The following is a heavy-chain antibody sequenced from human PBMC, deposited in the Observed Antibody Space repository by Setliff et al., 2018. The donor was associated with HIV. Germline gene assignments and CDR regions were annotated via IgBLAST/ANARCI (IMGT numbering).Heavy chain of an antibody. D-gene: IGHD3-3*01. V-gene: IGHV3-23*01. CDR3: AKDFLELSRVNFWGLDAFDI. CDR2: ISGSGSGT. CDR1: GFTFTSHG. Sequence: ASVRLSCAASGFTFTSHGMTWVRQAPGKGLEWVSAISGSGSGTYYAGSVKGRFTISRDNSKNTLYLQMNSLRAEDTAVYYCAKDFLELSRVNFWGLDAFDIWGQGTMVTVSS. J-gene: IGHJ3*02.